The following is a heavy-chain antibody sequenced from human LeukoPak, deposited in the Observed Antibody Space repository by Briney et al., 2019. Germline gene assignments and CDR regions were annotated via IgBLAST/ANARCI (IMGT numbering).Heavy chain of an antibody. D-gene: IGHD1-26*01. CDR2: ISGSGGNT. CDR1: GFTYSSYA. CDR3: AKDSGSYLEIRY. Sequence: GGPLRLSCPASGFTYSSYAMSWARQAQGKGREGVSAISGSGGNTYYADSVKGRFTISRDNSKNTLYLQMNSLRAEDTAVYYCAKDSGSYLEIRYWGQGTLVTVSS. J-gene: IGHJ4*02. V-gene: IGHV3-23*01.